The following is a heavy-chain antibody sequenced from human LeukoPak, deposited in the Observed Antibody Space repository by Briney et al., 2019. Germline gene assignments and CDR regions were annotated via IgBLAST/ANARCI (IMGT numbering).Heavy chain of an antibody. CDR3: ARATPGVIFNYFDY. CDR2: IDKHGEGK. J-gene: IGHJ4*03. V-gene: IGHV3-7*01. CDR1: GFTFADFY. D-gene: IGHD3-3*02. Sequence: PGGSLRLSCTASGFTFADFYMSWVRQPPGKGLEWVANIDKHGEGKHYGDSVKGRFTISRDNTKNSLYLDMTYLRAEDTATYFCARATPGVIFNYFDYWGQGTLVPVSS.